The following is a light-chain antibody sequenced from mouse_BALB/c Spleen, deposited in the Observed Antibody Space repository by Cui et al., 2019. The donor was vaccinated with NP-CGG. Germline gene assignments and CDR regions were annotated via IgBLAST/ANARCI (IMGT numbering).Light chain of an antibody. CDR3: ALWYSNHWV. V-gene: IGLV1*01. Sequence: AVVTQESALTTSPGETVTLTCRSSTGAVIISNYANWVQEKSDHLFIGLIGGTNNRAPGVPARFSGSLIGDKAALTITGAQTEDEAIYFCALWYSNHWVFGGGTKLTVL. CDR2: GTN. CDR1: TGAVIISNY. J-gene: IGLJ1*01.